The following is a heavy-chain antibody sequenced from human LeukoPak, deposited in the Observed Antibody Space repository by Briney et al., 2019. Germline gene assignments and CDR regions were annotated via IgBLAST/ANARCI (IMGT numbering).Heavy chain of an antibody. V-gene: IGHV1-8*01. D-gene: IGHD1-26*01. J-gene: IGHJ4*02. CDR2: MNPNTGDT. CDR3: TRGSLSGSSRDY. Sequence: GASVKVSCKTSGYTFTGYDINWVRQATGQGLEWMGWMNPNTGDTGYAQKFQGRVTMTRKTAIDTAYMELSGLRSEDTAVYYCTRGSLSGSSRDYWDQGTLVTVSS. CDR1: GYTFTGYD.